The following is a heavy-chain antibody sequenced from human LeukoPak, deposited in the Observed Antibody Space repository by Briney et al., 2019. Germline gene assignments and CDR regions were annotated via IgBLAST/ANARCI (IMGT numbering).Heavy chain of an antibody. CDR1: GYTFTGYY. J-gene: IGHJ4*02. CDR2: INPNSGDT. Sequence: ASVKVSCKASGYTFTGYYMHWVRQAPGQGLEWMGWINPNSGDTTYAQKFQGRVTMARDTSISTAYMELRRLRSDDTAVYYCTTMIVVATTFLFDYWGRGTLVTVSS. CDR3: TTMIVVATTFLFDY. D-gene: IGHD3-22*01. V-gene: IGHV1-2*02.